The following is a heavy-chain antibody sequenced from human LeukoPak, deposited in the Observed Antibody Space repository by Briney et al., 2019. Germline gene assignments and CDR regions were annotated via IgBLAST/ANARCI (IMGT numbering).Heavy chain of an antibody. D-gene: IGHD3-16*01. CDR1: GYTLTELS. Sequence: ASVKVSCKVSGYTLTELSMHWVRQAPGKGLEWMGGFDPEDGETIYAQKFQGRVTMTEDTSTDTAYMELSSLRSEDTAVYYCATFWGITYDKYYFDYWGQGTLVTVSS. V-gene: IGHV1-24*01. CDR2: FDPEDGET. CDR3: ATFWGITYDKYYFDY. J-gene: IGHJ4*02.